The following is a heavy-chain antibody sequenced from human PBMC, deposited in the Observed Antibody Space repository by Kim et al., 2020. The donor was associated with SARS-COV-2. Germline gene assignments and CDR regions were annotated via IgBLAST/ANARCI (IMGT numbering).Heavy chain of an antibody. CDR2: ISWNSGSI. J-gene: IGHJ3*02. CDR1: GFTFGDYA. V-gene: IGHV3-9*01. CDR3: AKDMHIVVVPAAFHDAFDI. D-gene: IGHD2-2*01. Sequence: GGSLRLSCAASGFTFGDYAMHWVRQAPGKGLEWVSGISWNSGSIGYADSVKGRFTISRDNAKNSLYLQMNSLRAEDTALYYCAKDMHIVVVPAAFHDAFDIWGQGTMVTVSS.